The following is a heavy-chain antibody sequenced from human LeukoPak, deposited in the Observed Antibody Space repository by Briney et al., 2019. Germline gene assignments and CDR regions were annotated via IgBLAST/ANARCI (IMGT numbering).Heavy chain of an antibody. CDR2: FDPEDGET. Sequence: ASVKVSCKVSGYTLTEISMHWVRQAPGKGLEWMGGFDPEDGETIYAQKFQGRVTMTEDTSTDTAYMELSSLRSEDTAVYYCATPSDYGDSKFFDYWGQGTLVTVSS. CDR3: ATPSDYGDSKFFDY. CDR1: GYTLTEIS. V-gene: IGHV1-24*01. D-gene: IGHD4-17*01. J-gene: IGHJ4*02.